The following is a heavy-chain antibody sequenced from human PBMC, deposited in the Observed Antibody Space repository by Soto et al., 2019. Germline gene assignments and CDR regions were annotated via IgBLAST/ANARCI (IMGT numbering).Heavy chain of an antibody. D-gene: IGHD3-22*01. CDR1: GYSFTSYW. Sequence: GESLKISCKGSGYSFTSYWIGWVRQMPGKGLEWMGIIYPGDSDTRYSPSFQGQVTISADKSISTAYLQWSSLKASDTAMYYCARHHYYHSIRGNWFDPWGQGTLVTVSS. J-gene: IGHJ5*02. V-gene: IGHV5-51*01. CDR3: ARHHYYHSIRGNWFDP. CDR2: IYPGDSDT.